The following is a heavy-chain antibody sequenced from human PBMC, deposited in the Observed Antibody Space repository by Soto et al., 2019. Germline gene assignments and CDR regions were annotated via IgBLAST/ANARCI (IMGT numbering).Heavy chain of an antibody. Sequence: GGSLRVSCAASGFTFTRYSMNWVRQAPGKGLEWVSSISSTTNYIYYGDSMKGRFTISRDNGKNSLYLEMHSLRAEDTAVYYCARESEDLTSNFDYWGQGTLVTVSS. CDR2: ISSTTNYI. CDR1: GFTFTRYS. CDR3: ARESEDLTSNFDY. J-gene: IGHJ4*02. V-gene: IGHV3-21*06.